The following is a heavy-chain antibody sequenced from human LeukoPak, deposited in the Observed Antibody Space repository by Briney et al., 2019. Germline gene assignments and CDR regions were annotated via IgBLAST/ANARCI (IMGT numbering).Heavy chain of an antibody. CDR2: INPNSGGT. V-gene: IGHV1-2*02. D-gene: IGHD5-24*01. CDR1: GYTFTGYY. Sequence: ASVKVSCKASGYTFTGYYMHWVRQAPGQGLEWMGWINPNSGGTNYAQKFQGRVTLTRDTSIATAYMELSRLRSDDTAVYYCARDQGEMATVPDYWGQGTLVTVSS. CDR3: ARDQGEMATVPDY. J-gene: IGHJ4*02.